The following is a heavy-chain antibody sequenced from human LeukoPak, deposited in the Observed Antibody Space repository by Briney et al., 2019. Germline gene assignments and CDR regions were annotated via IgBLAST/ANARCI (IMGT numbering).Heavy chain of an antibody. D-gene: IGHD3-22*01. V-gene: IGHV3-74*01. CDR3: AKGVDSSGSAYFDY. CDR2: INSDGSWT. J-gene: IGHJ4*02. CDR1: GNYW. Sequence: QSGGSLRLSCAASGNYWMHWVRQAPGKGLVWVSHINSDGSWTSYADSVKGRFTFSRDNSENTLYLQMNSLRAEDTALYYCAKGVDSSGSAYFDYWGQGTLVTVSP.